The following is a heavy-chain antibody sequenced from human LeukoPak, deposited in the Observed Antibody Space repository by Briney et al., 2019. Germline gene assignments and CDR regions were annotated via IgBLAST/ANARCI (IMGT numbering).Heavy chain of an antibody. D-gene: IGHD5-18*01. V-gene: IGHV4-31*03. Sequence: PSETLSLTCTVSGGSISSGGYYWSWIRQHPGKGLEWIGYIYYSGSTYYNQSLNSRVTISVDPSKNKFSLKLSSVTAADTAVYYCARDAEVDTAMVYGLYGSGISRAFDYWGQGTLVTVSS. J-gene: IGHJ4*02. CDR1: GGSISSGGYY. CDR2: IYYSGST. CDR3: ARDAEVDTAMVYGLYGSGISRAFDY.